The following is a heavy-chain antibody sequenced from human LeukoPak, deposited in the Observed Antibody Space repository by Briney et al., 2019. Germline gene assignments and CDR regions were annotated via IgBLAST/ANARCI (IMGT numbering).Heavy chain of an antibody. V-gene: IGHV1-69*01. D-gene: IGHD2-2*02. CDR3: ASFLGEGCSSTSCYIASWFDP. Sequence: SMKVSCKASGGTFSSYAISWVRQAPGQGLEWMGGIIPIFGTANYAQKFQGRVTITADESTSTAYMELSSLRSEDTAVYYCASFLGEGCSSTSCYIASWFDPWGQGTLVTVSS. CDR2: IIPIFGTA. J-gene: IGHJ5*02. CDR1: GGTFSSYA.